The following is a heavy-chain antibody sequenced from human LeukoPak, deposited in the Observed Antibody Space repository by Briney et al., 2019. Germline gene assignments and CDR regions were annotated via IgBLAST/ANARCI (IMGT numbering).Heavy chain of an antibody. V-gene: IGHV3-48*01. CDR1: GFTFNAFG. Sequence: HPGGSLRLSCAASGFTFNAFGMNWVRQAPGKGLEWVSYIGTTSGAIYYADSVKGRFTISRDSAKNSLYLQMNSLRAEDTAVYYCARFRTWGYKAFDYWGQGTLVTVSS. D-gene: IGHD5-18*01. J-gene: IGHJ4*02. CDR2: IGTTSGAI. CDR3: ARFRTWGYKAFDY.